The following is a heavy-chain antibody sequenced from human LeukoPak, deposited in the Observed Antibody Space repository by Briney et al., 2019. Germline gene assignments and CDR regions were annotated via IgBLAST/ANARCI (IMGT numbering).Heavy chain of an antibody. CDR3: ARENSGSYREFDY. V-gene: IGHV4-4*07. CDR2: IYTSGST. Sequence: NPSETLSLTCTVSGGSISSYYWSWIRQPAGKGLEWIGRIYTSGSTNYNASLRSRVSMSVDTSKNQFSLKLSSVTAADTAVLYCARENSGSYREFDYWGQGTLVTVSS. CDR1: GGSISSYY. J-gene: IGHJ4*02. D-gene: IGHD1-26*01.